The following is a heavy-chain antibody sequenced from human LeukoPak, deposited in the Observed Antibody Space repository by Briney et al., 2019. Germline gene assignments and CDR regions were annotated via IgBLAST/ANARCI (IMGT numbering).Heavy chain of an antibody. D-gene: IGHD2-15*01. CDR1: GFTFSSYG. Sequence: GGSLRLSCAASGFTFSSYGMHWVRQAPGKGLEWVSVISYDGSNKYYADSVKGRFTISRDNSKNTLYLQMNSLRAEDTAAYYCARGRSYCSGGSCQDAFDIWGQGTMVTVSS. CDR3: ARGRSYCSGGSCQDAFDI. V-gene: IGHV3-30*03. CDR2: ISYDGSNK. J-gene: IGHJ3*02.